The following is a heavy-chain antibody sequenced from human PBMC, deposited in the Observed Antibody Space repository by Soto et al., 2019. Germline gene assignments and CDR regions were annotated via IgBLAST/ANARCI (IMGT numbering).Heavy chain of an antibody. CDR3: ARQRGGSVSNWFDP. CDR1: GGSISSYD. D-gene: IGHD3-16*01. Sequence: SETLSLTCTVSGGSISSYDWSWIRQPPGKGLEWIGYIYYSGSTNYNPSLKSRVTISVDTSKNQFSLKLSSVTAADTAVYYCARQRGGSVSNWFDPWGQGTLVTVSS. CDR2: IYYSGST. V-gene: IGHV4-59*08. J-gene: IGHJ5*02.